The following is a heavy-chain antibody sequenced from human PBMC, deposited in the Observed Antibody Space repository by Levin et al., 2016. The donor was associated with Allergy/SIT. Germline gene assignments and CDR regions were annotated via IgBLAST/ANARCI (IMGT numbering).Heavy chain of an antibody. CDR3: ARGGYCSGGSCYPLPPDY. D-gene: IGHD2-15*01. J-gene: IGHJ4*02. V-gene: IGHV3-21*01. CDR2: ISSSSSYI. Sequence: GESLKISCAASGFTFSSYSMNWVRQAPGKGLEWVSSISSSSSYIYYADSVKGRFTISRDNAKNSLYLQMNSLRAEDTAVYYCARGGYCSGGSCYPLPPDYWGQGTLVTVSS. CDR1: GFTFSSYS.